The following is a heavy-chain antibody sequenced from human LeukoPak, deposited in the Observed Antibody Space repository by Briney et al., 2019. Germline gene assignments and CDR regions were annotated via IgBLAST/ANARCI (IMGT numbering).Heavy chain of an antibody. CDR3: ARAPPYYDFWSGYYRPYYFDY. Sequence: SETLSLTCAVYGGSFSGYYWGWIRQPPGKGLEWIGEINHSGSTNYNPSLKSRVTISVDTSKNQFSLKLSSVTAADTAVYYCARAPPYYDFWSGYYRPYYFDYWGQGTLVTVSS. D-gene: IGHD3-3*01. CDR2: INHSGST. V-gene: IGHV4-34*01. J-gene: IGHJ4*02. CDR1: GGSFSGYY.